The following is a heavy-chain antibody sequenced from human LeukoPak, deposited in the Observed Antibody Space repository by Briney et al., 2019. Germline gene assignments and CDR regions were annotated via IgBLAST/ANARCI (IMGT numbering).Heavy chain of an antibody. CDR3: AKDLHWGLDY. Sequence: GGSLRLSWVASGFSFSTYGMSWVRQAPGKGLEWLSAIDGNGAKTFYADSGKGRFTISRDNSKNTLYLQMNSLRGEDTALYYCAKDLHWGLDYWGQGALVTVSS. V-gene: IGHV3-23*01. CDR2: IDGNGAKT. J-gene: IGHJ4*02. D-gene: IGHD3-16*01. CDR1: GFSFSTYG.